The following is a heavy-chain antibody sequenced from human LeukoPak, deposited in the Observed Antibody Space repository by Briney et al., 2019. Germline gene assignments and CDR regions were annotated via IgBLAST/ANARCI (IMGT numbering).Heavy chain of an antibody. CDR2: IYSSGTT. D-gene: IGHD1-1*01. J-gene: IGHJ4*02. CDR1: GGSLSGYC. Sequence: SETLSLTCSVSGGSLSGYCWSWIRQTPGKGLEWIGYIYSSGTTNYNRALQSRVTISLDTAKNQFSLSVTSVTAADTAMYFCARRIGSWNVYIDKWGQGIQVTVSS. CDR3: ARRIGSWNVYIDK. V-gene: IGHV4-59*12.